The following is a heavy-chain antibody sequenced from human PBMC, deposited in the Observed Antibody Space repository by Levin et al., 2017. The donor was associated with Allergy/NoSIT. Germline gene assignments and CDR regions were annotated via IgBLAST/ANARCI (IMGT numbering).Heavy chain of an antibody. V-gene: IGHV3-7*01. D-gene: IGHD6-13*01. Sequence: LSLTCAASGFTFSSYWMSWVRQAPGKGLEWVANIKQDGSEKYYVDSVKGRFTISRDNAKNSLYLQMNSLRAEDTAVYYCASSKSSSWRAFDIWGQGTMVTVSS. CDR3: ASSKSSSWRAFDI. CDR2: IKQDGSEK. CDR1: GFTFSSYW. J-gene: IGHJ3*02.